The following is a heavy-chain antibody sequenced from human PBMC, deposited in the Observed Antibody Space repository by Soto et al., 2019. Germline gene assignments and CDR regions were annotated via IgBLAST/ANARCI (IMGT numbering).Heavy chain of an antibody. V-gene: IGHV5-51*01. CDR3: ASKMGAYYYDSSGPPEDAFDI. D-gene: IGHD3-22*01. J-gene: IGHJ3*02. CDR2: IYPAASDA. CDR1: GYSVSNYW. Sequence: GESLKISCKGSGYSVSNYWIAWLRQMPGKGLEWMGIIYPAASDARYSPSFQGQVTISVDNSISTAYLQWSSLKASDTAMYYCASKMGAYYYDSSGPPEDAFDIWGQGTMVTVSS.